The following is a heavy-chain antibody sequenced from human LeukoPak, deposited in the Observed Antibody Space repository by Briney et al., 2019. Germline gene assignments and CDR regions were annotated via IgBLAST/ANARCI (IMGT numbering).Heavy chain of an antibody. V-gene: IGHV3-53*01. CDR3: ATSGSYYGFDY. CDR1: GFTVSSNY. CDR2: IYSGGST. J-gene: IGHJ4*02. Sequence: GGSLRLSCAASGFTVSSNYMSWVRQTPGKGLEWVSVIYSGGSTYYADSVKGRFTISRDNSKNTLYLQMNSLRAEDTAVYYCATSGSYYGFDYWGQGTLVTVSS. D-gene: IGHD1-26*01.